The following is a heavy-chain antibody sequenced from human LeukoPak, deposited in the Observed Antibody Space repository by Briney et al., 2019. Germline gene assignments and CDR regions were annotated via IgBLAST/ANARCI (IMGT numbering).Heavy chain of an antibody. CDR3: ARDGFVGAADY. J-gene: IGHJ4*02. D-gene: IGHD5-24*01. CDR2: IYYSGST. Sequence: SETLSLTCTVSGGSISSYYWSWIRQPPWKGREWIGYIYYSGSTYYNPSLKSRVTISVDTSKNQFSLKLSSVTAADTAVYYCARDGFVGAADYGGQGTLVTVS. CDR1: GGSISSYY. V-gene: IGHV4-59*06.